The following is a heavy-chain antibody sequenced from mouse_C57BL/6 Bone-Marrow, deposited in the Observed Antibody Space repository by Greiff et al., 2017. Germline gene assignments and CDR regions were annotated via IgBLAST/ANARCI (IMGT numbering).Heavy chain of an antibody. CDR1: GFTFSSYA. CDR3: ARKGSNSAWFAY. Sequence: EVQRVESGGGLVKPGGSLKLSCAASGFTFSSYAMSWVRQTPEKRLEWVATICDGGSYTYYPDNVKGRFTISRDNAKNNLYLQMSHLNSEDTAMYYCARKGSNSAWFAYWGKGTLVTVSA. J-gene: IGHJ3*01. CDR2: ICDGGSYT. D-gene: IGHD2-5*01. V-gene: IGHV5-4*01.